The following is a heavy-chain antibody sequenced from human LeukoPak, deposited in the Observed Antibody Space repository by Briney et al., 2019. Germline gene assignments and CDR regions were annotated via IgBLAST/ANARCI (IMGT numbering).Heavy chain of an antibody. CDR1: GFTFSDCY. V-gene: IGHV3-11*01. CDR2: ISSGGRTI. D-gene: IGHD3-22*01. Sequence: PGGSLRLSCAASGFTFSDCYMTWIRQAPGKGLEWVSHISSGGRTIYYADSVKGRFTISRDNAKNSLYLQMNSLRAEATAVYYCARTGTYYYDTWGQGTLVTVSS. CDR3: ARTGTYYYDT. J-gene: IGHJ4*02.